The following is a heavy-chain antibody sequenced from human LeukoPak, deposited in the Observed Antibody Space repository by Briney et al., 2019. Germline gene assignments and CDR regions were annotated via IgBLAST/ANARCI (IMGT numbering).Heavy chain of an antibody. D-gene: IGHD1-14*01. V-gene: IGHV3-64*01. CDR2: ISSNGGST. Sequence: GGSLRLSCAASGFTFSSYAMHWVRQAPGKGLEYVSAISSNGGSTYYANSVKGRFTISRDNSKNTLYLQMGSLRAEDMAVYYCARGPADIFDYWGQGTLVTVSS. J-gene: IGHJ4*02. CDR3: ARGPADIFDY. CDR1: GFTFSSYA.